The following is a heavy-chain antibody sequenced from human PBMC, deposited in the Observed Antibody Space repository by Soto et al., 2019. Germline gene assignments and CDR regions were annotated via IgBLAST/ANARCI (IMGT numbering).Heavy chain of an antibody. CDR1: GFTSSSYW. J-gene: IGHJ3*02. V-gene: IGHV3-74*01. Sequence: EVQLVASGGGLVQPGGSLRLSCAASGFTSSSYWIHWVRQAPGKGLVWVSRISNDGSSTNYADSVKGRFTISRDNAKNTVYLQMNSLRAEDTAVYYCARDTYYYDSSDHFSADAFDIWGQGTMVTVSS. CDR2: ISNDGSST. D-gene: IGHD3-22*01. CDR3: ARDTYYYDSSDHFSADAFDI.